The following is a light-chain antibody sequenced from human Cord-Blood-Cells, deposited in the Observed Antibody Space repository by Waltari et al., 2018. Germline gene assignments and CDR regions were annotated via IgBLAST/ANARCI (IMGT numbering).Light chain of an antibody. V-gene: IGKV4-1*01. CDR1: QSVLYSSNNKNY. Sequence: DIVMTQSPDSLAVSLGERATIHCKSSQSVLYSSNNKNYLAGYHQKPGQPPKLLIYWAATRESGVPDRFSGSGSGTDFTLTISSLQAEDVAVYYCQQYYSTPYTFGQGTKLEIK. CDR2: WAA. CDR3: QQYYSTPYT. J-gene: IGKJ2*01.